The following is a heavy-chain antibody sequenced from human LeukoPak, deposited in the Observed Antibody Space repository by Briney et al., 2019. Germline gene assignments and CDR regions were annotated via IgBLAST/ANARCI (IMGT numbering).Heavy chain of an antibody. CDR1: GGTFSSYA. CDR3: ARTNNWNYQDAFDI. J-gene: IGHJ3*02. V-gene: IGHV1-69*01. CDR2: IIPIFGTA. D-gene: IGHD1-7*01. Sequence: GSSVKVSCKASGGTFSSYAISWVRQAPGQGLEWMGGIIPIFGTANYAQKFQGRVTITADESTSTAYMELSSLRSEDTAVYYCARTNNWNYQDAFDIWGQGTMVTVSS.